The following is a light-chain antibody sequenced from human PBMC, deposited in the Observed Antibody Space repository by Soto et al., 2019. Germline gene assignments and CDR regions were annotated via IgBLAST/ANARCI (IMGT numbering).Light chain of an antibody. CDR3: CPKEKKTPLV. CDR1: SSDVGRYNI. CDR2: EVS. V-gene: IGLV2-11*01. Sequence: QSALTQPRSVSGSPGQSVTISCTGTSSDVGRYNIVSWYQQHPGKVPKLIIYEVSKRSSGVPDRFSGSKSGNTASLIISGLQVEDGPDYYCCPKEKKTPLVFGTGTNPTVL. J-gene: IGLJ1*01.